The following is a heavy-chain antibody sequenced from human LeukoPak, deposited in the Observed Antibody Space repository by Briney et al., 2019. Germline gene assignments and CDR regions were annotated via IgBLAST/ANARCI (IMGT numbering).Heavy chain of an antibody. CDR2: ISATGDGT. CDR3: SKVAGKGSKDFECDH. D-gene: IGHD1-14*01. V-gene: IGHV3-23*01. CDR1: GFTFSKFA. J-gene: IGHJ4*02. Sequence: GGSLRLSCAASGFTFSKFAMSWVRQAPGKGLEWVSSISATGDGTYYADSVKGRFTISRDNSKSTLFLLMNTPGPEDTAFYYRSKVAGKGSKDFECDHWGQASRVSV.